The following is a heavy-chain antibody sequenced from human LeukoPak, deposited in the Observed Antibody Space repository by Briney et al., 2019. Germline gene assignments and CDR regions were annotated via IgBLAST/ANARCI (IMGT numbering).Heavy chain of an antibody. Sequence: GSLRLSCAASGFTVSSNYMSWIRQPPGEGLEWIGYIYYSGSTNYNPSLKSRVTISVDTSKNQFSLKLTSVTAADTAVYYCARGGRRDTVTTSFAYWGQGTLVTVSS. CDR3: ARGGRRDTVTTSFAY. D-gene: IGHD4-17*01. CDR1: GFTVSSNY. CDR2: IYYSGST. J-gene: IGHJ4*02. V-gene: IGHV4-59*02.